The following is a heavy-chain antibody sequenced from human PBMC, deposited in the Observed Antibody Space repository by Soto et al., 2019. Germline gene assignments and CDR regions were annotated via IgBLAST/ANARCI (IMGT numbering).Heavy chain of an antibody. CDR3: AREGVIMLRGGLYFDS. D-gene: IGHD3-10*01. CDR1: GFSFSSYE. J-gene: IGHJ4*02. Sequence: GGSLRLSCAASGFSFSSYEMNWVRQAPGKGLEWVSYISSSGFTKYYADSVKGRFTISRDNAKNSLYLQMNSLRAEDTAVYYCAREGVIMLRGGLYFDSWGQGTLVTVSS. V-gene: IGHV3-48*03. CDR2: ISSSGFTK.